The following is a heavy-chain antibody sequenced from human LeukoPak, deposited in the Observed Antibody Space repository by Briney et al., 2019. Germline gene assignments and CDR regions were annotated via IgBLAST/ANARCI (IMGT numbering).Heavy chain of an antibody. J-gene: IGHJ3*02. D-gene: IGHD1-26*01. CDR3: AKDVGGTSLDAFDI. Sequence: PGGSLRLSCVASGFTFSDYYMSWIRQAPGKGLEWVSYISSSGSTIYYADSVKGRFTISRDNAKNSLYLQMNSLRAEDTAVYYCAKDVGGTSLDAFDIWGQGTMVTVSS. V-gene: IGHV3-11*01. CDR1: GFTFSDYY. CDR2: ISSSGSTI.